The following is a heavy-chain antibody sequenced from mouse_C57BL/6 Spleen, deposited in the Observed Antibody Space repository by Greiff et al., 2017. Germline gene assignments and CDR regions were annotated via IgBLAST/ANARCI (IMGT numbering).Heavy chain of an antibody. V-gene: IGHV1-9*01. CDR2: ILPGSGST. CDR1: GYTFTGYW. Sequence: QVQLQQSGAELMKPGASVKLSCKATGYTFTGYWIEWVKQRPGHGLEWIGEILPGSGSTNYKEKFKGKATFTADTASNTAYMQLSSLITEDSAIYDCAISDSSGPWFAYWGQGTLVTVSA. J-gene: IGHJ3*01. CDR3: AISDSSGPWFAY. D-gene: IGHD3-2*01.